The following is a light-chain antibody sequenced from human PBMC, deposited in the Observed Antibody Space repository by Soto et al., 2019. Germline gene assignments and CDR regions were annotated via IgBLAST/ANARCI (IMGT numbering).Light chain of an antibody. CDR3: QQYGSSPT. J-gene: IGKJ5*01. CDR1: QSVSNNY. CDR2: GAS. Sequence: VSTQSPVTLSLSPGERATLSCRASQSVSNNYLAWYQQKPGQAPRRLIYGASSRATGIPDRFSGSGSGTDFTLTISRLEPEDFAVYYCQQYGSSPTFGEGTRLEI. V-gene: IGKV3-20*01.